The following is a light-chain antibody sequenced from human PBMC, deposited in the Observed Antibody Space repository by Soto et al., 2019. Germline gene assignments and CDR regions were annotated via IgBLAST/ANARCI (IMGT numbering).Light chain of an antibody. CDR3: QQRSNWPLT. J-gene: IGKJ4*01. Sequence: EIVLTQSPATLSLSPGERATLSCRASQSVSSYLAWYQQKPGQAPRLLIYDASNRATGIPARFSGSGSGTDFTLTISSLEPEDVAVYYCQQRSNWPLTFGGGNKVEI. CDR1: QSVSSY. V-gene: IGKV3-11*01. CDR2: DAS.